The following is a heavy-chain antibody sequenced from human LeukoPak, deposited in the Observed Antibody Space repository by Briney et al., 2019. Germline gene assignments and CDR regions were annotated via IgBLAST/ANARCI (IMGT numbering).Heavy chain of an antibody. J-gene: IGHJ4*02. CDR3: ARDRGLTYYYDSSGYFKYYFDY. V-gene: IGHV3-33*01. CDR1: GFTFSSYG. CDR2: IRYDGSNK. D-gene: IGHD3-22*01. Sequence: KSGGSLRLSCAASGFTFSSYGMHWVRQAPGKGLEWVAVIRYDGSNKYYADSVKGRFTISRDNSKNTLYLQMNSLRAEDTAVYYCARDRGLTYYYDSSGYFKYYFDYWGQGTLVTVSS.